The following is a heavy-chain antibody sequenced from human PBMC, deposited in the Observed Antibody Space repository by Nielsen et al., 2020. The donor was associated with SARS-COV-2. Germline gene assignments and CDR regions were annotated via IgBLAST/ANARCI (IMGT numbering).Heavy chain of an antibody. Sequence: GSLKISCAASGFMFSGYAMSWVRQAPGKGLEWVSALTGSAESTYYAESVKGRFTISRDNSKKTLYLLISSLRAVDTAVYFCAKGGYTYGPSRPYFDYWSQGTLVTVSS. CDR2: LTGSAEST. CDR1: GFMFSGYA. D-gene: IGHD5-18*01. J-gene: IGHJ4*02. CDR3: AKGGYTYGPSRPYFDY. V-gene: IGHV3-23*01.